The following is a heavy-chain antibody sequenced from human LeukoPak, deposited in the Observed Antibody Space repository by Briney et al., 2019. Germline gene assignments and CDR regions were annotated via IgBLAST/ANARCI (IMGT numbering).Heavy chain of an antibody. CDR2: ISGSGGST. D-gene: IGHD5-12*01. CDR1: GFTFSSYG. V-gene: IGHV3-23*01. Sequence: GGTLRLSCAASGFTFSSYGMSWVRQAPGKGLEWVSAISGSGGSTYYADSVKGRFTISRDNSKNTLYLQMNSLRAEDTAVYYCARGYSGYDSGFDYWGQGTLVTVSS. J-gene: IGHJ4*02. CDR3: ARGYSGYDSGFDY.